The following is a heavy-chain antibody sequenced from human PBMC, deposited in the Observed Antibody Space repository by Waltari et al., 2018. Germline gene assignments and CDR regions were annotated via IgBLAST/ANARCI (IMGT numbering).Heavy chain of an antibody. CDR2: IKQDGSEK. D-gene: IGHD3-10*01. CDR1: GFTFSSYW. Sequence: EVQLVESGGGLVQPGGSLRLSCAASGFTFSSYWMSWVRRAPGKGLEWVANIKQDGSEKYYVDSVKGRFTISRDNAKNSLYLQMNSLRAEDTAVYYCVRDGTMVQGVILYWGQGTLVTVSS. CDR3: VRDGTMVQGVILY. V-gene: IGHV3-7*01. J-gene: IGHJ4*02.